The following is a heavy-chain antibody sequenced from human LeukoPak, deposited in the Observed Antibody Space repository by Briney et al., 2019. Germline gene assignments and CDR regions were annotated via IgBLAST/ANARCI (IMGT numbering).Heavy chain of an antibody. Sequence: ASVKVSCKASGGTFSRYAISWVRQAPGQGLEWMGGITPMFGTANYAQTFQGRVTITADESTSTAYMELRGLRSEDTAMYYCARDAAIYDNSAFYYLWWGQGTLVTVSS. CDR2: ITPMFGTA. CDR1: GGTFSRYA. D-gene: IGHD3-22*01. CDR3: ARDAAIYDNSAFYYLW. J-gene: IGHJ4*02. V-gene: IGHV1-69*13.